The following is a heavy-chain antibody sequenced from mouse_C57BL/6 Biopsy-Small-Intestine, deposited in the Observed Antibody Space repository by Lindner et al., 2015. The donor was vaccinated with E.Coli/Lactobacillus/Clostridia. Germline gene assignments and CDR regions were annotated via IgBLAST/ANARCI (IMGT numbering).Heavy chain of an antibody. CDR3: VTGETRDAFDY. J-gene: IGHJ3*01. CDR1: SDIFTIYG. V-gene: IGHV1-14*01. CDR2: ISGYTNSR. Sequence: SVKVSCKASSDIFTIYGVSWVRQAPGHGPEWMGWISGYTNSRRYAQKVQDRVTMTTDRSTRTADMELRSLRSDDTAVYYCVTGETRDAFDYWGQGTMVTVSS. D-gene: IGHD2-3*01.